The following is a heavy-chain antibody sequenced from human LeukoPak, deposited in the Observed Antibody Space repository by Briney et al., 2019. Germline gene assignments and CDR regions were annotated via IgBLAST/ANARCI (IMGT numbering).Heavy chain of an antibody. CDR3: ARDPDSSAHFDH. J-gene: IGHJ4*02. CDR1: VFTFHPYR. D-gene: IGHD3-22*01. Sequence: GGSLRLSCAASVFTFHPYRMNGLRQAPGKGLEWVSYISSSSGTIYYADSVKGRFTISRDNAKNSLYLQMNSLRDEDSAVYYCARDPDSSAHFDHWGQGTLVTVSS. V-gene: IGHV3-48*02. CDR2: ISSSSGTI.